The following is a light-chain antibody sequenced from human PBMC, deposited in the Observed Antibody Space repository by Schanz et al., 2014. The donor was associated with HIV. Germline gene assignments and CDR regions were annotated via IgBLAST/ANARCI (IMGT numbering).Light chain of an antibody. V-gene: IGKV3-20*01. J-gene: IGKJ2*01. CDR2: SAS. Sequence: EIVLTQSPVILSLSPGERATLSCRASQTVSSNSLGWYQQKRGQVPRLLIYSASRRANGIPDRFSGSGSGTDFTLTISRLEPEDSAVYYCQQYGSSPKTFGLGTKLEIK. CDR3: QQYGSSPKT. CDR1: QTVSSNS.